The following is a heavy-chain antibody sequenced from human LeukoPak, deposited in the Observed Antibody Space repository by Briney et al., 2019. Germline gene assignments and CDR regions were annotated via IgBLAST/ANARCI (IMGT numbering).Heavy chain of an antibody. CDR1: GYTFTELA. J-gene: IGHJ4*02. D-gene: IGHD2-15*01. Sequence: ASVKVSCKVSGYTFTELAMHWVRQAPGKGLEWLGGFDPDACQTIYGQKFQGRLTMTEDTSTDTAFMDLSSLRSEDTAVYYCATQVCRGNSCYSSLDFWGQGTLVTVSS. V-gene: IGHV1-24*01. CDR2: FDPDACQT. CDR3: ATQVCRGNSCYSSLDF.